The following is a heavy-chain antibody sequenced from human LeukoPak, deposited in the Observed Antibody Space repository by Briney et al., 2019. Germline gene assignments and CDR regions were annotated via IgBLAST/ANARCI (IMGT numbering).Heavy chain of an antibody. D-gene: IGHD6-13*01. CDR1: GGSISSGGYY. J-gene: IGHJ4*02. CDR2: IYYSGST. CDR3: ATGYSSSWTLDY. Sequence: SETPSLTCTVSGGSISSGGYYWSWIRQHPGKGLEWIGYIYYSGSTYYNPSLKSRVTISVDTSKNQFSLKLSSVTAADTAVYYCATGYSSSWTLDYWGQGTLVTVSS. V-gene: IGHV4-31*03.